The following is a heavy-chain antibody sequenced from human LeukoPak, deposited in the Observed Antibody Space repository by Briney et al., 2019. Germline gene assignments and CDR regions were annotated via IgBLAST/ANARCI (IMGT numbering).Heavy chain of an antibody. D-gene: IGHD1-26*01. CDR2: IIGSGGST. Sequence: PVGSLRLSCAAPGFTFSSYAMSCVRQAPGEGLEWVSAIIGSGGSTYYADSVKGRFTISRDNSKNTQYLQMNSLRAEDTAVYHCAKVMGATLLNYCGQGTLVTVSS. CDR1: GFTFSSYA. CDR3: AKVMGATLLNY. J-gene: IGHJ4*02. V-gene: IGHV3-23*01.